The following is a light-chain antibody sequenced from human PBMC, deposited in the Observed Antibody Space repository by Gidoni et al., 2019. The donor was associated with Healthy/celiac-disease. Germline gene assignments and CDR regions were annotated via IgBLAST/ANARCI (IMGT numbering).Light chain of an antibody. J-gene: IGKJ2*01. CDR2: DAS. Sequence: EIVLTQSPATLSLSPGERATLSCRASQSVSSYLAWYQQKPGKAPRLLIYDASNRATGIPARFSGSGSGTDVTLTISSLEPEDFAVYYCQQRSNWPMYTFGQGTKLEIK. V-gene: IGKV3-11*01. CDR1: QSVSSY. CDR3: QQRSNWPMYT.